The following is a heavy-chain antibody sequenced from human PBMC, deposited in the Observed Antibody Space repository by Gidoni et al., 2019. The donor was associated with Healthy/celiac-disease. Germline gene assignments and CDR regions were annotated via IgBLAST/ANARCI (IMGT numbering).Heavy chain of an antibody. V-gene: IGHV1-18*04. J-gene: IGHJ5*02. CDR3: ARREGGVAGTWDWFDP. CDR2: ISAYNGNT. D-gene: IGHD6-19*01. Sequence: VQLVQSGAEVKKPGASVKVPCKSSGYTFTSYGISWVRQAPGHGLEWMGWISAYNGNTNYAQKLQGRVTMTTDTSTSTAYMELRSLGSDDTAVYYCARREGGVAGTWDWFDPWGQGTLVTVSS. CDR1: GYTFTSYG.